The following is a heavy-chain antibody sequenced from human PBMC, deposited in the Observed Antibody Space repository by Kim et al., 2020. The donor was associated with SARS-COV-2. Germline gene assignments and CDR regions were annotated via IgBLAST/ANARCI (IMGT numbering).Heavy chain of an antibody. J-gene: IGHJ4*02. CDR2: IYHSGST. V-gene: IGHV4-38-2*02. D-gene: IGHD3-3*01. CDR1: GYSISSGYY. CDR3: ARVEYYDFWSGYYAFDY. Sequence: SETLSLTCTVSGYSISSGYYWGWIRQPPGKGLEWIGSIYHSGSTFYNPSLKSRVTISVDTSKNQFSLKLRFVTAADTAVYYCARVEYYDFWSGYYAFDYWGQGTLVTVSS.